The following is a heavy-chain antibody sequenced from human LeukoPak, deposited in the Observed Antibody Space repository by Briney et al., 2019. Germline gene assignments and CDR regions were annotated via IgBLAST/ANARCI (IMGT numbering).Heavy chain of an antibody. Sequence: PSETLSLTCTVSGGSISSGGYYRSWIRQRPGRGLEWIGNIHYSGSTYYNPSLKSRVTISADTSNNRFSLKLSSVTAADTAVYYCVRQIDYYDSSGYDDYWGQGTLVTVSS. CDR2: IHYSGST. D-gene: IGHD3-22*01. CDR1: GGSISSGGYY. J-gene: IGHJ4*02. CDR3: VRQIDYYDSSGYDDY. V-gene: IGHV4-31*03.